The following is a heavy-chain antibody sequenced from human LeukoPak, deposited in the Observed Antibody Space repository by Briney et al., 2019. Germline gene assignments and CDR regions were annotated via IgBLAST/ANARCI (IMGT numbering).Heavy chain of an antibody. J-gene: IGHJ4*02. CDR1: GFTFSSYG. D-gene: IGHD6-13*01. Sequence: GGSLRLSCAASGFTFSSYGMHWVRQAPGKGLEWVAVISYDESNKFYAGFVKGRFTISRDNSKNTLYLQMNSLRAEDTAVYYCAKGGGTGYSSSWYSNWGQGTLVTVSS. CDR2: ISYDESNK. V-gene: IGHV3-30*18. CDR3: AKGGGTGYSSSWYSN.